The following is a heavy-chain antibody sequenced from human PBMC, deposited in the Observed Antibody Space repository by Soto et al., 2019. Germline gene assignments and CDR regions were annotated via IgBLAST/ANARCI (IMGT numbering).Heavy chain of an antibody. CDR1: GVSIISGGYY. Sequence: SETLSLTCTVSGVSIISGGYYLTLLRQRPGKGLEWIGYVHFSGSTYYHPSLKSRLTISVDTSKSQFSLELSSMTAADTAVYYCARDSPGHYFYSWGQGTLVTVSS. D-gene: IGHD7-27*01. V-gene: IGHV4-31*03. J-gene: IGHJ4*02. CDR2: VHFSGST. CDR3: ARDSPGHYFYS.